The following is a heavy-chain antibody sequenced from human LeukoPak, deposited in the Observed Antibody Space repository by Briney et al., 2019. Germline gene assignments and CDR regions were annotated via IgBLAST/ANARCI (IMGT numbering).Heavy chain of an antibody. V-gene: IGHV3-23*01. Sequence: RGGSLTLSCAASGFSFSNYATSWVRIAPAPGLELVSAISGSGGTTNYADSVKGRLTLSSDNSKKALYLPMDSLRAEDTAVYYCAKVGSSMSFCYYYGLDVWGQGTTVTVSS. D-gene: IGHD6-13*01. CDR1: GFSFSNYA. CDR2: ISGSGGTT. J-gene: IGHJ6*02. CDR3: AKVGSSMSFCYYYGLDV.